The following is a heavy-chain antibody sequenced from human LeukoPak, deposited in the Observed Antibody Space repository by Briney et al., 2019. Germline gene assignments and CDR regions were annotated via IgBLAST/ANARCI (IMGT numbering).Heavy chain of an antibody. V-gene: IGHV4-30-2*01. D-gene: IGHD2-15*01. CDR2: IYHSGTT. J-gene: IGHJ2*01. Sequence: SETLSLTCAVYGGSISSGGYSWSWIRQPPGEGLEWIGYIYHSGTTYYNPSLKSRVTISVDRSKNQFSLKLSSVTAADTAVYYCPRLGPGAEDIVVVVPATHWYFDLWGRGTLVTVSS. CDR3: PRLGPGAEDIVVVVPATHWYFDL. CDR1: GGSISSGGYS.